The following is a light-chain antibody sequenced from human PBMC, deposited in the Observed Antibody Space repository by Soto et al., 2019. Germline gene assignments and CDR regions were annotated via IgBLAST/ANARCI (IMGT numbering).Light chain of an antibody. J-gene: IGKJ5*01. CDR2: GAS. CDR3: QQYATSRVT. CDR1: QSVSSSY. V-gene: IGKV3-20*01. Sequence: IVDIEGRRTLTLSTVERATLSCMASQSVSSSYLAWYQQKPGQAPRLLIYGASSRATGIPDRFSGSGSGTDFTLTISSLEPEDFAVYYCQQYATSRVTFGQGTRLEI.